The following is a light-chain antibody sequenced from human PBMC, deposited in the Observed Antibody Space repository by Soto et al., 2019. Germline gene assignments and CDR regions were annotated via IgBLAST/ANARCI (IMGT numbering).Light chain of an antibody. CDR1: SSDVGGYNF. CDR2: DVS. V-gene: IGLV2-11*01. J-gene: IGLJ3*02. Sequence: QSALTQPRSVSGSPGQSVTISCTGSSSDVGGYNFVSWYQQHPGKVPKLMIYDVSKRPSGVPHRFSGSKSGNTASLTISGLQAEDEADYYCCSHAGSYTWVFGGGTKVTVL. CDR3: CSHAGSYTWV.